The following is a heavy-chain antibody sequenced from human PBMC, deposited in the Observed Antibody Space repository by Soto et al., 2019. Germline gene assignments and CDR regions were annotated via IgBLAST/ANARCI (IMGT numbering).Heavy chain of an antibody. D-gene: IGHD3-22*01. Sequence: SETLSLTCTVSGGSVSSGSYYWSWIRQPPGKGLEWIGYIYCSGSTNYNPSLKSRVTISVDTSKNQFSLKLSSVTVADTAVYFCARAYYDSSGYYVLFDYWGQGTLVTVSS. V-gene: IGHV4-61*01. CDR3: ARAYYDSSGYYVLFDY. CDR1: GGSVSSGSYY. CDR2: IYCSGST. J-gene: IGHJ4*02.